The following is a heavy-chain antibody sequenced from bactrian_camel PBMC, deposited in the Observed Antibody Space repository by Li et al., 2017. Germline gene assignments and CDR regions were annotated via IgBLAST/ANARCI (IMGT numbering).Heavy chain of an antibody. J-gene: IGHJ4*01. Sequence: HVQLVESGGGSVQSGGSLRLSCAASGHTYSTYPHYCMGWFRQAPGREREGVATIGSDSSTSYADSVKGRFTISQDNTKNTLHLQMNSLKPEDTAMYYCASDPTLRSCLPAPYAYNFWGQGTQVTVS. V-gene: IGHV3S55*01. CDR1: GHTYSTYPHYC. CDR3: ASDPTLRSCLPAPYAYNF. D-gene: IGHD7*01. CDR2: IGSDSST.